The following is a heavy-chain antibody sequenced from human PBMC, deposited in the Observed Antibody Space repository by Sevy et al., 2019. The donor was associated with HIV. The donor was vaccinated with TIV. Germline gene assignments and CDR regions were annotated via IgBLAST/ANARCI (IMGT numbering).Heavy chain of an antibody. Sequence: GGSLRLSCAASGFTFNMYGMHWVRQAPGKGLEWVGQIWYDGSIKKYADSLKGRFTISRDNSKSTLDLQMNSVRGEDTAVYFCAGEHNWDDAFDIWGQGTMVTVSS. CDR3: AGEHNWDDAFDI. D-gene: IGHD1-1*01. J-gene: IGHJ3*02. V-gene: IGHV3-33*08. CDR1: GFTFNMYG. CDR2: IWYDGSIK.